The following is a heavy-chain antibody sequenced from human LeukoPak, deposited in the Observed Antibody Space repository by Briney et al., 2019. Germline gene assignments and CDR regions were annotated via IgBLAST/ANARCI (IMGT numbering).Heavy chain of an antibody. V-gene: IGHV1-8*01. CDR1: GYTFTSYD. CDR2: MNPNSGNT. D-gene: IGHD5-18*01. CDR3: ARGYSYGSWFDP. J-gene: IGHJ5*02. Sequence: ASVKVSCKASGYTFTSYDINWVRQATGQGLEWMGWMNPNSGNTGYAQKFQGRVTITRDTSASTAYMELSSLRSEDTAVYYCARGYSYGSWFDPWGQGTLVTVSS.